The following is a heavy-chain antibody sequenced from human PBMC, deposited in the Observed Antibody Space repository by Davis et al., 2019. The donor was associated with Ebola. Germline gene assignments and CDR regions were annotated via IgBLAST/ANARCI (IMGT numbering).Heavy chain of an antibody. CDR3: ARVPHYGDYTLDY. D-gene: IGHD4-17*01. V-gene: IGHV5-10-1*01. Sequence: KVSCKGSGYSFTSYWISWVRQMPGKGLEWMGRIDPSDSYTNYSPSFQGHVTISADKSISTAYLQWSSLKASDTAMYYCARVPHYGDYTLDYWGQGTLVTVSS. CDR1: GYSFTSYW. CDR2: IDPSDSYT. J-gene: IGHJ4*02.